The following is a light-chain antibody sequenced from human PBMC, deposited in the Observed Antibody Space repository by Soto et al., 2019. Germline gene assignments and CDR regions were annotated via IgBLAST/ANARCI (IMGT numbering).Light chain of an antibody. CDR2: SAS. CDR1: QSVGSN. Sequence: EIVLTQSPAILSVSPGRGATLSCRASQSVGSNLAWYQQRPGQAPRLLIYSASTSATGIPARFSGSGSGTEFTLTISSLQSEDFAVYYCQQYNKWPLFTFGPGTRVDIK. CDR3: QQYNKWPLFT. J-gene: IGKJ3*01. V-gene: IGKV3-15*01.